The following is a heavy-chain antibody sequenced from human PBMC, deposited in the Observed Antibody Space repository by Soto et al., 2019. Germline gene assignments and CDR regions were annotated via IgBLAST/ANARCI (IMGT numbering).Heavy chain of an antibody. Sequence: QVQLVQSGAEVKKPGASVKVSCKASGYTFTSYTITWVRQAPGQGLEWMGWINPYNSNTNYAQKFQDRVTMTTDTSTSTVYMELRSLRSDDTAVYYRARVDAYNQPTCGYWGQGTQVTVSS. CDR2: INPYNSNT. D-gene: IGHD1-1*01. CDR1: GYTFTSYT. CDR3: ARVDAYNQPTCGY. V-gene: IGHV1-18*01. J-gene: IGHJ4*02.